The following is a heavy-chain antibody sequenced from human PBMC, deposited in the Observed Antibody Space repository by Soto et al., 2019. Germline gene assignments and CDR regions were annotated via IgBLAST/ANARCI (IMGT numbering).Heavy chain of an antibody. CDR1: GGTFSSYT. Sequence: QVQLVQSGAEVKKPGSSVKVSCKASGGTFSSYTISWVRQAPGQGLEWMGRIIPILGIANYAQKFQGRVTITADKSTRSAYRELSSLRSEDTAVYYCATDIVPAAMSPHAFDIWGQGTMVTVSS. CDR3: ATDIVPAAMSPHAFDI. V-gene: IGHV1-69*02. D-gene: IGHD2-2*01. CDR2: IIPILGIA. J-gene: IGHJ3*02.